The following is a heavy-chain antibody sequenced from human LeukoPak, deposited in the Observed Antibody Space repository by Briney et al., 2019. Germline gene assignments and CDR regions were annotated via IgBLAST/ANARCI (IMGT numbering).Heavy chain of an antibody. CDR3: ARESGCSGGSCYSSGFDP. CDR1: GGTFSSYA. J-gene: IGHJ5*02. Sequence: ASVKVSCKASGGTFSSYAISWVRRAPGQGLEWMGGIIPIFGTANYAQKFQGRVTITADESTSTAYMELSSLRSEDTAVYYCARESGCSGGSCYSSGFDPWGQGTLVTVSS. D-gene: IGHD2-15*01. CDR2: IIPIFGTA. V-gene: IGHV1-69*01.